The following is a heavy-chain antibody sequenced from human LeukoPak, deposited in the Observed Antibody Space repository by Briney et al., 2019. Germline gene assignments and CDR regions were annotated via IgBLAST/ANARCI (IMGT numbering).Heavy chain of an antibody. CDR2: IYYSGST. CDR3: ARLPNVVGWYFYFDY. D-gene: IGHD6-19*01. V-gene: IGHV4-59*08. J-gene: IGHJ4*02. CDR1: GGSISSYY. Sequence: SETLSLTCTVSGGSISSYYWSWIRQPPGKGLEWIGYIYYSGSTNYNPSLKSRVTISVDTSKNQFSLKLSSVTAADTAVYYCARLPNVVGWYFYFDYWGQGTLVTVSS.